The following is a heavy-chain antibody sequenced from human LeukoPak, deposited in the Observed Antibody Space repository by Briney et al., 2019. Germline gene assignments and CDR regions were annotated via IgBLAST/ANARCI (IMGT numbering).Heavy chain of an antibody. D-gene: IGHD1-1*01. CDR1: GGSVSSSTYY. Sequence: SETLSLTCSVCGGSVSSSTYYWGWIRQPPGKGLEWIGSVYYSGSTYYNPSLKSRVTIPIDTSLNQFSLKLTSVTAADTAVYYCARLNWNESGFDYWGQGTLVTVSS. CDR2: VYYSGST. CDR3: ARLNWNESGFDY. V-gene: IGHV4-39*01. J-gene: IGHJ4*02.